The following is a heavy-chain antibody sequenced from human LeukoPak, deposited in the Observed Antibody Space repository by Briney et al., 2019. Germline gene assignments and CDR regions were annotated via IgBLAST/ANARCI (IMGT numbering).Heavy chain of an antibody. Sequence: ASVKVSCKASGYTFTGYYMHWVRQAPGQGLEWMGWINPNSGGTNYAQKFQGRVTMTRDTSINTAYMELSRLTSDDTAVYSCARAEYYDSSGYYSLAGFDYWGQGTLVTVSS. J-gene: IGHJ4*02. CDR1: GYTFTGYY. CDR2: INPNSGGT. V-gene: IGHV1-2*02. D-gene: IGHD3-22*01. CDR3: ARAEYYDSSGYYSLAGFDY.